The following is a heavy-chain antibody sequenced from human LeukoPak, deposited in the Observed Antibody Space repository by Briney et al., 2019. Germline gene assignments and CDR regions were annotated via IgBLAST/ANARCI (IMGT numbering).Heavy chain of an antibody. V-gene: IGHV1-69*04. J-gene: IGHJ5*02. CDR2: IIPIRGIA. Sequence: SVKVSCKASGGTFSSYAISWVRQAPGQGLEWMGRIIPIRGIANYAQKFQGRVTITADTSTRTAYMELSSLRSEDTAVYYCARDMCSGGRCYSNWFDPWGQGTLVTVSS. CDR1: GGTFSSYA. D-gene: IGHD2-15*01. CDR3: ARDMCSGGRCYSNWFDP.